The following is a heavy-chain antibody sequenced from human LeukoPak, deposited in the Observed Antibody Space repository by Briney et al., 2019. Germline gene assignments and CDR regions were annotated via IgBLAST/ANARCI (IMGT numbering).Heavy chain of an antibody. V-gene: IGHV4-59*08. Sequence: SETLSLTCTVSGGSISTYFWNWIRQPPGRGLEWIGHVFYDGSTNLNPSLKSRVTISVDTSKKQFSLRLRSVTAADTAVYYCARRPRAEPDTSPDNWFDPWGQGTLVTVSS. J-gene: IGHJ5*02. CDR2: VFYDGST. CDR1: GGSISTYF. D-gene: IGHD1-14*01. CDR3: ARRPRAEPDTSPDNWFDP.